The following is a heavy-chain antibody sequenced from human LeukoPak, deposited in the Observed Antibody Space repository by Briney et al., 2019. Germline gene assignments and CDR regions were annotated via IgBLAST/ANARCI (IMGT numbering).Heavy chain of an antibody. CDR1: SGSVDSAGYY. CDR2: VYHSGGT. J-gene: IGHJ4*02. V-gene: IGHV4-61*08. Sequence: SETLSLTCTVSSGSVDSAGYYWTWIRQPPGKGLEWIGYVYHSGGTYYSPSLQSRVTISIDKSKNQFSLKLASVTAADTAIYYCATNDVAVAALKFDYWGQGSLVTVSS. CDR3: ATNDVAVAALKFDY. D-gene: IGHD6-19*01.